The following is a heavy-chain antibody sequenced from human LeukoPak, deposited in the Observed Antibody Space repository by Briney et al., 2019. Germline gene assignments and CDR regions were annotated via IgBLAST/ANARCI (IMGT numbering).Heavy chain of an antibody. D-gene: IGHD3-9*01. V-gene: IGHV3-23*01. CDR1: GFTFSSYA. CDR3: AKEGKYYDILTGYSSGTLFDY. Sequence: GGSLRLSCAASGFTFSSYAMSWVRQAPGKGLEWVSAISGSGGSTCYADSVKGRFTISRDNSKNTLYLQMNSLRAEDTAVYYCAKEGKYYDILTGYSSGTLFDYWGQGTLVTVSS. CDR2: ISGSGGST. J-gene: IGHJ4*02.